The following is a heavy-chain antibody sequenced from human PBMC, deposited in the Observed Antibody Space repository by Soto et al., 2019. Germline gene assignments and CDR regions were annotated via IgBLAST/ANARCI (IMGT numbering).Heavy chain of an antibody. Sequence: QVQLQESGPGLVKSSGTLSLTCTVSGGSISYYYWSWFRQPPRKGLEWIGYIYYSGTTNYNPSLKSRVTISVDTSKNQFSLKVTSVTAADTGMYYCARGLPDFGSGDGAFDFWGQGTMVTVSS. CDR1: GGSISYYY. J-gene: IGHJ3*01. CDR2: IYYSGTT. CDR3: ARGLPDFGSGDGAFDF. V-gene: IGHV4-59*01. D-gene: IGHD3-3*01.